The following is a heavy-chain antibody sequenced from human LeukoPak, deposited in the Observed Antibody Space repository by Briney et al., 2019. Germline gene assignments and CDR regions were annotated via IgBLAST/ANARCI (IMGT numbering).Heavy chain of an antibody. CDR2: IIPIFGTA. V-gene: IGHV1-69*13. CDR3: ARAYSGYDFFDY. CDR1: GGTFSRYA. Sequence: SVKVSCKASGGTFSRYAISWVRQAPGQGLEWMGGIIPIFGTANYAQKFQGKVTITADESTSTAYMEVSSLRSEDTAVYYCARAYSGYDFFDYWGQGILVTVSS. J-gene: IGHJ4*02. D-gene: IGHD5-12*01.